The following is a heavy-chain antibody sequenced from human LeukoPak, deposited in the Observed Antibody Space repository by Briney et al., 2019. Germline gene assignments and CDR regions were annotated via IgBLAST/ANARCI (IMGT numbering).Heavy chain of an antibody. CDR2: ISGSGGST. V-gene: IGHV3-23*01. Sequence: PGGSLRLSCAASGFTFSSYAMSWVRQAPGKGLEWVSAISGSGGSTYYADSVKGRSTISRDNSENTLYLQMNSLRAEDTAVYYCAKGNDYYGSGSFDYWGQGTLVTVSS. CDR3: AKGNDYYGSGSFDY. D-gene: IGHD3-10*01. CDR1: GFTFSSYA. J-gene: IGHJ4*02.